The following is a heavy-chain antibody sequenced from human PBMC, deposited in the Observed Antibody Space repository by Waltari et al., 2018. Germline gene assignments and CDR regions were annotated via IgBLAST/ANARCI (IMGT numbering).Heavy chain of an antibody. V-gene: IGHV3-13*01. CDR3: ARGGGGGEVDY. CDR1: GFTFSSYD. J-gene: IGHJ4*02. CDR2: IGTAGDT. Sequence: EVQLVASGGGLVQPGGSLRLSCAASGFTFSSYDMHWVRQATGKGLEWVSAIGTAGDTYYPGSVKGRFTISRENAKNSLYLQMNSLRAGDTAVYYCARGGGGGEVDYWGQGTLVTVSS. D-gene: IGHD3-10*01.